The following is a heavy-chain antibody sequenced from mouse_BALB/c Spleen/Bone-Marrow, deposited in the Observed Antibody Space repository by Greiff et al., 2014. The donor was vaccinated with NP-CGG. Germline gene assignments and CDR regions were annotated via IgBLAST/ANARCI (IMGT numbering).Heavy chain of an antibody. CDR2: INPSTGYT. CDR1: GYTFTSYW. Sequence: VKLVESGAELAKPGASVKMSCKASGYTFTSYWMHWVKQRPGQGLEWIGYINPSTGYTEYNQRFKDKATLTADKSSSTAYMRLSSLTSEDSAVYYCARSRDGYDSFAYWGQGTLVTVSA. CDR3: ARSRDGYDSFAY. D-gene: IGHD2-2*01. V-gene: IGHV1-7*01. J-gene: IGHJ3*01.